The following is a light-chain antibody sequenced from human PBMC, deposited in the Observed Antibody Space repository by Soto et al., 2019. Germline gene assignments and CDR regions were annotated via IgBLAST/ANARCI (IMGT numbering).Light chain of an antibody. V-gene: IGKV1-8*01. CDR2: AAS. J-gene: IGKJ2*01. Sequence: AIRMTQSPSSLSASTGDRVTITCRASQGISRYLAWYQQKPGKAPKLLIYAASTLQSGVPSRFSGSGSGTDFTLTISCLQSEYFATYYCQRYYSYPPYTFGQGTKLEIE. CDR3: QRYYSYPPYT. CDR1: QGISRY.